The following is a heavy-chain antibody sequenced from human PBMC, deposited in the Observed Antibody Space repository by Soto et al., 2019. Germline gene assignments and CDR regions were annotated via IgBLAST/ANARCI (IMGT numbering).Heavy chain of an antibody. V-gene: IGHV3-30*18. CDR3: AKLGYYDSSGYFPNDY. J-gene: IGHJ4*02. Sequence: GGSLRLSCAASGFTFSSYGMHWVRQAPGKGLEWVAVISYDGSNKYYADSVKGRFTISRDNSKNTLYLQMNSLRAEDTAVYYCAKLGYYDSSGYFPNDYWGQGTLVTVSS. CDR1: GFTFSSYG. D-gene: IGHD3-22*01. CDR2: ISYDGSNK.